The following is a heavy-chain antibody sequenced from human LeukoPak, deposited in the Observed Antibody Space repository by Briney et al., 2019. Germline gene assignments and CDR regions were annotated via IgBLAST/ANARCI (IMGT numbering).Heavy chain of an antibody. CDR1: GFTFSTYG. J-gene: IGHJ4*02. CDR3: ARDRSTVLGH. D-gene: IGHD2-8*02. Sequence: GGSLRLSCAASGFTFSTYGMHWVRQAPGKGLEWVAIIWYDGTKKYYADSVKGRFTIPRDNSKNTLYLQMNSLRAEDTAVYYCARDRSTVLGHWGQGTLVTVSS. V-gene: IGHV3-33*08. CDR2: IWYDGTKK.